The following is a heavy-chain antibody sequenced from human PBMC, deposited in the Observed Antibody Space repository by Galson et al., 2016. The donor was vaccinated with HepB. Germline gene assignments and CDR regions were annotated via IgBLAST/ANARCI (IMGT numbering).Heavy chain of an antibody. D-gene: IGHD6-19*01. Sequence: SLRLSCAASGFIVSNSYMNWVRQAPGKGLEWVSVIYSSGSTYYADSVKGRFTLSRDNSKNTLYLQMNSLRAEDTAVYYCARGHVAGNAASDDWGQGTLVIVSS. CDR1: GFIVSNSY. CDR3: ARGHVAGNAASDD. V-gene: IGHV3-53*01. CDR2: IYSSGST. J-gene: IGHJ4*02.